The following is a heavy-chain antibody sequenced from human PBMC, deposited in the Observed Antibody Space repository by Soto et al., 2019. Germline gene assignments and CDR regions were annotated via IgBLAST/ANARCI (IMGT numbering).Heavy chain of an antibody. D-gene: IGHD4-4*01. Sequence: GGSLRLSCAASGFTLSAYSTHWVRQAPGKGLVWVSCINSDGSTTTYADSVKGRFTISRDDAKNTLYLQMNSLRAEDTAVYYCARGRRDDYNDLDYWGQGTLVTVSS. CDR2: INSDGSTT. J-gene: IGHJ4*02. V-gene: IGHV3-74*01. CDR1: GFTLSAYS. CDR3: ARGRRDDYNDLDY.